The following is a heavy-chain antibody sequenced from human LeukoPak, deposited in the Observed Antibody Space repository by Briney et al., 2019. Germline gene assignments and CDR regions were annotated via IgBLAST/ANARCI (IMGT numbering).Heavy chain of an antibody. CDR1: GGSISSGGYY. Sequence: SETLSLTCTVSGGSISSGGYYGSWIRRHPGKGLEWIGYIYCSGSTYYNPSLKSRVTISVDTSKNQFSLKLSSVTAADTAVYYCARGTGFPFGELSWFDPWGQGTLVTVSS. CDR2: IYCSGST. J-gene: IGHJ5*02. CDR3: ARGTGFPFGELSWFDP. V-gene: IGHV4-31*03. D-gene: IGHD3-10*01.